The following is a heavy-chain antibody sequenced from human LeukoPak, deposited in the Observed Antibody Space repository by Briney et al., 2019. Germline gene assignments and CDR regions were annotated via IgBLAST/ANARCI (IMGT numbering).Heavy chain of an antibody. D-gene: IGHD4-23*01. V-gene: IGHV4-59*08. CDR3: ARVEDGGNSGFDP. CDR2: IYYSGST. Sequence: SETLSLTCTVSGGSISSYYWSWIRQPPGKGLEWIGYIYYSGSTNYNPSLKSRVTISVDTSKNQFSLKLSSVTAADTAVYYCARVEDGGNSGFDPWGQGTLVTVSS. CDR1: GGSISSYY. J-gene: IGHJ5*02.